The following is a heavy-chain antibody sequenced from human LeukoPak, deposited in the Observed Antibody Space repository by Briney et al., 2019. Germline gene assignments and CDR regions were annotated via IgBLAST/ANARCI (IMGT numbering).Heavy chain of an antibody. D-gene: IGHD3-22*01. V-gene: IGHV4-34*01. J-gene: IGHJ4*02. CDR3: ARTRRSYYDSSGYYQRPYNYFDY. Sequence: PSETLSLTCAVYGGSFSGYYWSWIRQPPGKGLEWIGEINRSGSTNYNPSLKSRVTMSVDTAKNQLSLKLRSVTAADTAVYYCARTRRSYYDSSGYYQRPYNYFDYWGQGTLVTVSS. CDR1: GGSFSGYY. CDR2: INRSGST.